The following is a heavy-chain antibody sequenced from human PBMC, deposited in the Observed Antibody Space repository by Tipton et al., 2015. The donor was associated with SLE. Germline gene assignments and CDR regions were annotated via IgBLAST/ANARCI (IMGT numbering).Heavy chain of an antibody. CDR2: VYNNGDT. Sequence: TLSLTCTVSGGSISSSNYYWGWIRQPPGKGLQWIGNVYNNGDTYYNPSLKSRVTISVDTSKNQFSLKGSSATAADTAVYYCARDDLGFYWGPGTLVTVSS. CDR1: GGSISSSNYY. CDR3: ARDDLGFY. D-gene: IGHD7-27*01. J-gene: IGHJ4*02. V-gene: IGHV4-39*02.